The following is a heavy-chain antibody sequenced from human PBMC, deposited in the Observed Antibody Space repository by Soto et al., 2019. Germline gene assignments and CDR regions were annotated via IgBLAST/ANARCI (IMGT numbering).Heavy chain of an antibody. Sequence: KTSETLSLTCTVSGDSIRHYYWSWIRQPPGKGLEYIGYIFYSGSTNYNPSLKSRVAISVDTSRNQFALKLRSVTAADTATYYCARIKRGYSYGSIIDFWGRGTLVTVSS. D-gene: IGHD5-18*01. CDR2: IFYSGST. V-gene: IGHV4-59*01. CDR3: ARIKRGYSYGSIIDF. J-gene: IGHJ4*01. CDR1: GDSIRHYY.